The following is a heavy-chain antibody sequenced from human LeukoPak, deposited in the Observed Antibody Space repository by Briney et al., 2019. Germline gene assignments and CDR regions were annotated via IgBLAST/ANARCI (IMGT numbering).Heavy chain of an antibody. V-gene: IGHV3-64D*06. CDR1: GFTFSSYA. CDR3: VKDIGPVATQFDY. J-gene: IGHJ4*02. CDR2: ISSNGGST. D-gene: IGHD5-12*01. Sequence: GGSLRLSCSASGFTFSSYAMHWVRPAPGKGLEYVSAISSNGGSTYYADSVKGRFTISRDNSKNTLYLQMSSLRAEDTAVYYCVKDIGPVATQFDYWGQGTLVTVSS.